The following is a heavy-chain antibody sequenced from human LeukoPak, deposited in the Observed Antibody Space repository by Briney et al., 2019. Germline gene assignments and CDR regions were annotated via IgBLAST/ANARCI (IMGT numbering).Heavy chain of an antibody. D-gene: IGHD6-19*01. CDR3: ARHGSGWYPFDY. Sequence: SQTLSLTCAISGDSVSSNSVAWNWIRQSPSRGLEWLGRTYYRSKWYNDYAVSVKSRIIINPDTSKNQFSLQLDSVTTEDTAMYYCARHGSGWYPFDYWGQGTLVTVSS. J-gene: IGHJ4*02. CDR1: GDSVSSNSVA. V-gene: IGHV6-1*01. CDR2: TYYRSKWYN.